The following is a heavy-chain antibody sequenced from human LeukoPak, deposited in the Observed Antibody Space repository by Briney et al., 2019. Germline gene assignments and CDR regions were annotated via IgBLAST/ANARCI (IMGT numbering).Heavy chain of an antibody. J-gene: IGHJ5*02. Sequence: ASVKDSCKASVYTFTGYYMHGVRQPPGQGLEWMGWINPNSGGTNNAQKFQGGLTKTRDTTISTAYMGLSRLRYDDTGVYYCARVRDNTQEDWFYPWGEGNLVTVSS. CDR3: ARVRDNTQEDWFYP. CDR1: VYTFTGYY. CDR2: INPNSGGT. V-gene: IGHV1-2*02. D-gene: IGHD2-2*02.